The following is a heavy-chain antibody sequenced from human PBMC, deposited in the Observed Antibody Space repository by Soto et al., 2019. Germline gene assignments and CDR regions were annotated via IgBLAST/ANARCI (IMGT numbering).Heavy chain of an antibody. Sequence: LXLXCAASGFPFSSXAMHWVRQAPGNGLECVAVISYDVINKYYAYSVKGRFTISRDNSNNTLYLQMNSLRAEDTAVYYCARDETYSSGWTPYYYYYGMDVWGQGNTVTVS. J-gene: IGHJ6*02. CDR1: GFPFSSXA. D-gene: IGHD6-19*01. V-gene: IGHV3-30-3*01. CDR2: ISYDVINK. CDR3: ARDETYSSGWTPYYYYYGMDV.